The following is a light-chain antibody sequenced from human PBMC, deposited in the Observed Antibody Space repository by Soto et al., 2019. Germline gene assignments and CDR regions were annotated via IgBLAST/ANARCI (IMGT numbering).Light chain of an antibody. Sequence: EIVLTQSPGTLSLSPGERATLSCRASQSVSSSYLAWYRQKPGQAPMLLTYGASSRATGVPDRFSGSGSGTDFTLTISGLEPEDYAVYYCQQYGSSPFTFGPGTKVDIK. CDR2: GAS. CDR1: QSVSSSY. CDR3: QQYGSSPFT. V-gene: IGKV3-20*01. J-gene: IGKJ3*01.